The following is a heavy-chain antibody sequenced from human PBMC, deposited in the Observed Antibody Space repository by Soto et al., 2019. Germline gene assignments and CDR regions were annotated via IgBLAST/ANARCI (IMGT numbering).Heavy chain of an antibody. J-gene: IGHJ5*01. CDR1: GFTFFAYW. V-gene: IGHV3-74*01. D-gene: IGHD4-17*01. Sequence: EVQLVESGGGLVQPGGSLRLSCAASGFTFFAYWIHWVRQVPGKGLVWVSRINSDGSHTSYADSVRGRFTISRDNSKNTVYLQMNSLTAEDTAGYYCAKEGDYGDYGGEHWFDSWGQGSLVTVSS. CDR2: INSDGSHT. CDR3: AKEGDYGDYGGEHWFDS.